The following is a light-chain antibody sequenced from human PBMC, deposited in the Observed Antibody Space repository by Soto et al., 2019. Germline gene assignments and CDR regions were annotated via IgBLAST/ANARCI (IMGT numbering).Light chain of an antibody. CDR2: DAS. V-gene: IGKV1-5*01. CDR3: QQYNTYSALT. Sequence: DIEMTQSPSTLSASVGDRVTITCRASQSISSLLAWYQQQLGRAPRLLIYDASSLESGVPSRFSGSGYGTEFTLTISSLQPDDFATYYCQQYNTYSALTFGGGTKVDIK. CDR1: QSISSL. J-gene: IGKJ4*01.